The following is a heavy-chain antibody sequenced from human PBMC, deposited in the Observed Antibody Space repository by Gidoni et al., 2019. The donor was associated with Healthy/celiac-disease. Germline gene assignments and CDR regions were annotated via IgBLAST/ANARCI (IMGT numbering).Heavy chain of an antibody. V-gene: IGHV4-34*01. J-gene: IGHJ4*02. CDR1: GGSVRGYY. Sequence: QVQLQQWGAGRLKPSETSSPPSVAYGGSVRGYYGSWVRQPPGKGLEGIGEIYNSGSTNYNPSLEDRVTISVDTSKNQFSLKLSSVTAADTAVYYCASSSRDSSGWITYFDYWGQGTLVTVSS. D-gene: IGHD6-19*01. CDR3: ASSSRDSSGWITYFDY. CDR2: IYNSGST.